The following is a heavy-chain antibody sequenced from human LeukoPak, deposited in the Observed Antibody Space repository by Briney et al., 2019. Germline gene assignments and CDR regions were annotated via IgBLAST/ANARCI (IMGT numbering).Heavy chain of an antibody. CDR3: AKHNSGNFIYFDS. Sequence: PGGSLRLSCAASGFTFSNYAMHWVRQAPGKGLEWVSGITGSGGTTYYADSVKGRFTLSRDNSKNTLYLQMNSLGAEDTAVYYCAKHNSGNFIYFDSWGQGALVTVSS. CDR1: GFTFSNYA. J-gene: IGHJ4*02. D-gene: IGHD1-26*01. CDR2: ITGSGGTT. V-gene: IGHV3-23*01.